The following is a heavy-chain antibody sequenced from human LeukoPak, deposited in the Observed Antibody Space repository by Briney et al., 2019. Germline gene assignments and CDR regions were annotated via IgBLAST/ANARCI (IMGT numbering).Heavy chain of an antibody. D-gene: IGHD6-19*01. CDR2: INPSGGST. CDR1: GYTFISYY. J-gene: IGHJ6*02. V-gene: IGHV1-46*01. CDR3: ARGTTAGYSSGWSYGMDV. Sequence: ASVKVSCKASGYTFISYYMHWVRQAPGQGLEWMGVINPSGGSTNYAQKFQGRVTVTRDTSTSTAYMELSRLRSDDTAVYYCARGTTAGYSSGWSYGMDVWGQGTTVTVSS.